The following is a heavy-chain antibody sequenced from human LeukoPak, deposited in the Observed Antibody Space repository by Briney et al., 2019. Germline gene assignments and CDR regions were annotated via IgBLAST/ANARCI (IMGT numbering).Heavy chain of an antibody. V-gene: IGHV3-21*04. CDR2: ISSSSRYT. D-gene: IGHD1-26*01. J-gene: IGHJ1*01. CDR1: GFSLRDYS. CDR3: ARSTRRDSEIALAEYFQH. Sequence: GGSLRLSCAASGFSLRDYSMDWVRQAPGKGLEWVSSISSSSRYTFYVDSVKGRFTISRDNAKNSLYLQMNSLRAEDTAVYYCARSTRRDSEIALAEYFQHWGQGTLVTVSS.